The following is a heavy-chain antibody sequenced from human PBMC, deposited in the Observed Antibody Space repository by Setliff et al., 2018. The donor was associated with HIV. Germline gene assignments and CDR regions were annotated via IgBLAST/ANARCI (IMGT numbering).Heavy chain of an antibody. CDR3: AGVPGRYDSSGYAFDI. D-gene: IGHD3-22*01. CDR1: GYTLTGYY. CDR2: INPNSGGT. J-gene: IGHJ3*02. Sequence: GASVKVSCKASGYTLTGYYMHWVRQAPGQGLEWMGWINPNSGGTNYAQKFQGRVTMTRDTSISTAYMELSRLRSDDTAVYYCAGVPGRYDSSGYAFDIWGQGTMVTVSS. V-gene: IGHV1-2*02.